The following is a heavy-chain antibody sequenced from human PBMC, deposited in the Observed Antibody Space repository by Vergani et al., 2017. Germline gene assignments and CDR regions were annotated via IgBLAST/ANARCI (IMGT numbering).Heavy chain of an antibody. Sequence: EVQLVESGGGIVKPGGSLRLSCVASGFSFRNAWMNWVRRTPGKGLEWVGRIKSTFDRGTTDYAAAVKGRFTISRDDSKNTLFLQMNGLKTEDIGVYYCTTDPRYCGAGSCYWLRDHHYYGMDVWVQGTTVTVSS. J-gene: IGHJ6*02. CDR2: IKSTFDRGTT. V-gene: IGHV3-15*07. D-gene: IGHD2-21*01. CDR3: TTDPRYCGAGSCYWLRDHHYYGMDV. CDR1: GFSFRNAW.